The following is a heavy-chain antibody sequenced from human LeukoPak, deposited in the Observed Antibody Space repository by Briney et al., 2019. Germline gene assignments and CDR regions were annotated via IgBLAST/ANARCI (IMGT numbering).Heavy chain of an antibody. CDR1: GVSISSND. Sequence: PSETLSLTCTVSGVSISSNDWSWIRLPPGTGLEWIGYIYYSASANYNSSLKSRVTISVDTSKNQLSLKLSSVTAADTALYYCARRSKNSDIFDYWGQGILVTVSS. D-gene: IGHD1-7*01. CDR3: ARRSKNSDIFDY. CDR2: IYYSASA. V-gene: IGHV4-59*08. J-gene: IGHJ4*02.